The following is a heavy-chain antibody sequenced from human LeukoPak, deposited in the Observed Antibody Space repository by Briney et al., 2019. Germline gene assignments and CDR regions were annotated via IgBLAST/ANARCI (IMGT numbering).Heavy chain of an antibody. CDR3: ARHLDYYDTNGYYLPYDAFDI. CDR1: GYSISSGYY. J-gene: IGHJ3*02. D-gene: IGHD3-22*01. V-gene: IGHV4-38-2*02. Sequence: SETLSLTCTVSGYSISSGYYWGWIRQPPGKGLEWIGSIYHSGSTYYNPSLKSRVTISVDTSKNQFSLKLTSVTAADTAVYYCARHLDYYDTNGYYLPYDAFDIWGQGTMVTVSS. CDR2: IYHSGST.